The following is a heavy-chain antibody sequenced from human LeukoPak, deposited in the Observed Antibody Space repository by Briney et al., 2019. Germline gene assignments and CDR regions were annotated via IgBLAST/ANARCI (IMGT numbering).Heavy chain of an antibody. CDR3: ARQAIEYSYGANWFDP. J-gene: IGHJ5*02. CDR2: ISPSGSSI. Sequence: KSGGSLRLSCAVSGLTFSDYYMSWTRQAPGKGPELVSYISPSGSSIFYVDSVKGRFTISRDNAKNSLYLQMNSLRAEDTAVYYCARQAIEYSYGANWFDPWGQGTLVTVSS. D-gene: IGHD5-18*01. V-gene: IGHV3-11*04. CDR1: GLTFSDYY.